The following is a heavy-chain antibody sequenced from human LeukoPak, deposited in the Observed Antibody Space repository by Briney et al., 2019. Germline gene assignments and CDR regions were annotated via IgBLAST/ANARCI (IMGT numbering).Heavy chain of an antibody. CDR1: GGSISSGGYY. CDR2: IYYRGST. J-gene: IGHJ3*02. Sequence: PSQTLSLTCTVSGGSISSGGYYWTWIRQPPGKGLEWIGFIYYRGSTNYNPSLESRVTISIDTSKNRFSLKLSPVTAADTAVYYCARDRYSGYDGFGAFDIWGQGTMVTVS. CDR3: ARDRYSGYDGFGAFDI. D-gene: IGHD5-12*01. V-gene: IGHV4-61*08.